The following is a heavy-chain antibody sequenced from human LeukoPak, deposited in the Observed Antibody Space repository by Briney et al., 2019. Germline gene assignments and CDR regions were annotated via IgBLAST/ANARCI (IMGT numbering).Heavy chain of an antibody. Sequence: GGSLRLSCAASGLTFYSYAMSWVRQAPGKGLEWVSIISGSGGSTYHADSVQGRFTISRDNSKNTLYLQMNSLRAEDTAVYYCAKIAGTTRTYYYHGLGVWGQGTTVTVSS. J-gene: IGHJ6*02. CDR1: GLTFYSYA. V-gene: IGHV3-23*01. CDR2: ISGSGGST. CDR3: AKIAGTTRTYYYHGLGV. D-gene: IGHD1-7*01.